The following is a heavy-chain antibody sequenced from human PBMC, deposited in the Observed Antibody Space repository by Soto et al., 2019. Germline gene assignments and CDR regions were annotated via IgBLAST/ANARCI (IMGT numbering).Heavy chain of an antibody. CDR3: ARDKTYYDILTGYYPLDY. V-gene: IGHV1-69*13. J-gene: IGHJ4*02. CDR1: GGTFSSYA. D-gene: IGHD3-9*01. Sequence: GASVKVSCKASGGTFSSYAISWVRQAPGQGLEWMGGIIPIFGTANYAQKFQGRVTITADESTSTAYMELSSLRSEDTAVYYCARDKTYYDILTGYYPLDYWGQGTLVTVSS. CDR2: IIPIFGTA.